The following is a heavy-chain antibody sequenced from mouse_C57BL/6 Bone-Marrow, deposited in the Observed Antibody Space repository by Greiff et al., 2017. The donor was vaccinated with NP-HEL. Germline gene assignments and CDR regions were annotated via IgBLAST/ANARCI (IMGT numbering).Heavy chain of an antibody. Sequence: EVMLEESGGGLVQPKGSLKLSCAASGFSFNTYAMNWVRQAPGTGLEWVARIRSKSNNYATYYADSVKDRFTISRDDSESMLYLQMNNLKTEDTAMYYWVRFHTTLVEGWYFDVWGTGTTVTVSS. D-gene: IGHD2-10*02. CDR1: GFSFNTYA. CDR3: VRFHTTLVEGWYFDV. V-gene: IGHV10-1*01. J-gene: IGHJ1*03. CDR2: IRSKSNNYAT.